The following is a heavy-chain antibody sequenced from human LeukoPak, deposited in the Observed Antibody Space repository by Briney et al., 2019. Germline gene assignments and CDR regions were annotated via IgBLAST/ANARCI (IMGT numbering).Heavy chain of an antibody. CDR1: GYTFTSYG. V-gene: IGHV1-18*01. Sequence: ASVKVSCKASGYTFTSYGISWVRQAPGQGLEWMGWISAYNGNTNYAQKLQGRVTMTTDTSASTAYMELRSLRSDDTAVYYCARVGGVRIAAAESGYYYYMDVWGKGTTVTVSS. J-gene: IGHJ6*03. CDR3: ARVGGVRIAAAESGYYYYMDV. CDR2: ISAYNGNT. D-gene: IGHD6-13*01.